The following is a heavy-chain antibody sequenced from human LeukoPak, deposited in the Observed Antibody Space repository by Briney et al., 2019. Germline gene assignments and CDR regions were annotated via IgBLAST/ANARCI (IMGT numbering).Heavy chain of an antibody. J-gene: IGHJ6*02. CDR3: ARPQYSGGPFHYYSLDV. Sequence: PGGSLRLSCAASGFTFSSYGMHWVRQAPGRGLEWVALISYKGGDTYYADSVEGRFIISRDDSRSILYLEMNSLRGEDTAVYYCARPQYSGGPFHYYSLDVWGQGTTVIVSS. CDR1: GFTFSSYG. V-gene: IGHV3-30*03. D-gene: IGHD6-19*01. CDR2: ISYKGGDT.